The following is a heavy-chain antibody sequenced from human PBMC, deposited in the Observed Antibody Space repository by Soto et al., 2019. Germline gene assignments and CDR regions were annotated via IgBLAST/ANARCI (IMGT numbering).Heavy chain of an antibody. CDR2: LYYIGST. D-gene: IGHD2-15*01. J-gene: IGHJ3*01. Sequence: SETLSLTCTVSGASVSSNYWSWIRQPPGRGLEWIGYLYYIGSTDYNPSLKSRVNISIDTSKNQVSLTLTSVTAADTAVYYCARDPEGYCNGPQCYTERGAFDVWGQGTMVTVSS. CDR3: ARDPEGYCNGPQCYTERGAFDV. V-gene: IGHV4-59*02. CDR1: GASVSSNY.